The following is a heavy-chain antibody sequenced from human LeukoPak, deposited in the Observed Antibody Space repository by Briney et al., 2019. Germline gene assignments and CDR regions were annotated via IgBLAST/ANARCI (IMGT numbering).Heavy chain of an antibody. CDR2: INPNSGGT. D-gene: IGHD2-2*01. Sequence: ASVKVSCKASGYTFTGYYMHWVRRAPGQGLEWMGWINPNSGGTESAQKFQGRVTMTRDTSISTAYMELSRLRSDDTAVYYCTGDHCTSINCYEYNYYGMDVWGQGTTVTVSS. J-gene: IGHJ6*02. CDR3: TGDHCTSINCYEYNYYGMDV. V-gene: IGHV1-2*02. CDR1: GYTFTGYY.